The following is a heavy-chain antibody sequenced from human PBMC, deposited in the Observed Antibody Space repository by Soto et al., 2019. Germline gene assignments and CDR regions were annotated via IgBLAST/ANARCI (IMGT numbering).Heavy chain of an antibody. CDR1: GGSFSGYY. V-gene: IGHV4-34*01. CDR3: ARYIVVVPAAINSDAFDI. CDR2: INHSGST. Sequence: QLQLQQWGAGLLKPSETLSLTSAVYGGSFSGYYWSWIRQPPGKGLEWIGEINHSGSTNYNPSLKSRVTISLDTSKNQFSLKLSSVTAADTAVYYCARYIVVVPAAINSDAFDIWGQGTMVTVSS. J-gene: IGHJ3*02. D-gene: IGHD2-2*01.